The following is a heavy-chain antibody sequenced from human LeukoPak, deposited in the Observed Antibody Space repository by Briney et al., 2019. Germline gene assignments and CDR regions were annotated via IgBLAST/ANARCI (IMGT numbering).Heavy chain of an antibody. Sequence: SQTLSLTCNVSGASVTSGGHYWSWIRQPPGKGLEWIGYIYQSGSTSYNPSLKSRVTISIDMSRNQFSLKLSSVTAADTAVYYCARGRTPSTGSTWYNWFDPWGQGTLVTVSS. V-gene: IGHV4-30-2*01. J-gene: IGHJ5*02. CDR3: ARGRTPSTGSTWYNWFDP. D-gene: IGHD6-13*01. CDR1: GASVTSGGHY. CDR2: IYQSGST.